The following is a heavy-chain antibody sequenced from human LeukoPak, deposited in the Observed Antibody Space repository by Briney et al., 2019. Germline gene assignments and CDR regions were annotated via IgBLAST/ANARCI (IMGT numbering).Heavy chain of an antibody. J-gene: IGHJ4*02. CDR2: ISSSGGYM. D-gene: IGHD6-13*01. V-gene: IGHV3-21*01. CDR1: GFTFSSYN. CDR3: ARERGIAADRYFDY. Sequence: PGGSLRLSCAASGFTFSSYNMNWVRQAPGKGLEWVSSISSSGGYMYYGDSVKGRFTISRDNAKNSLYLQMNSLRAEDTAVYYCARERGIAADRYFDYWGQGTLVTVSS.